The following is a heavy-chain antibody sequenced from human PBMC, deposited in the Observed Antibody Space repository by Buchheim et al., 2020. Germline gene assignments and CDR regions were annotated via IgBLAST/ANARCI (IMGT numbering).Heavy chain of an antibody. CDR2: ISYDGSNK. CDR1: GFTFSSYG. V-gene: IGHV3-30*18. CDR3: AKDGRRYCSSTSCYTIDY. D-gene: IGHD2-2*02. J-gene: IGHJ4*02. Sequence: QVQLVESGGGVVQPGRSLRLSCAASGFTFSSYGMHWVRQAPGKGLEWVAVISYDGSNKYYADSVKGRFTISSDNSKNTLFLQMNSLRAEDTAVYYCAKDGRRYCSSTSCYTIDYWGQGTL.